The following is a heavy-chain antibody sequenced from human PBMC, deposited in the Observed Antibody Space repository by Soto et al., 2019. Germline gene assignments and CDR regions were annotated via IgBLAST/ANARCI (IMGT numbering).Heavy chain of an antibody. Sequence: GGSLRLSCAASGFTFSSYSMNWVRQAPGKGLEWVSYITSSGTTVYYADSVRGRFTISRDNAKNSLYLQMNSLRDDDTAVYYCARGSSNWAYYFDFWGQGTLVTVSS. CDR1: GFTFSSYS. J-gene: IGHJ4*02. D-gene: IGHD6-13*01. V-gene: IGHV3-48*02. CDR2: ITSSGTTV. CDR3: ARGSSNWAYYFDF.